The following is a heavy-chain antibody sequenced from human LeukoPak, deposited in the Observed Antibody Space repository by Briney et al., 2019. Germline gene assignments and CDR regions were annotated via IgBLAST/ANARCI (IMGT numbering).Heavy chain of an antibody. D-gene: IGHD1-26*01. Sequence: GGSLRLSCSAPGFTFRRYAMHWVRQAPGKGLEYVAGINDNGGRTHYGDSVKGRFSISRDNSKNTLHLQMSTLRAEDTALYYCVKDVGGSYAFDYWGQGILVTVAS. CDR3: VKDVGGSYAFDY. J-gene: IGHJ4*02. CDR2: INDNGGRT. CDR1: GFTFRRYA. V-gene: IGHV3-64D*09.